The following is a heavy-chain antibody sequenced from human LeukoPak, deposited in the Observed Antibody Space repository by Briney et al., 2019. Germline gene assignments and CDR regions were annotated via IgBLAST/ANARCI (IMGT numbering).Heavy chain of an antibody. Sequence: GGSLRLSCAASGFTFSSYSMNWVRQVPGKGLEWVSYISSSRTTIYYADSVKGRFTNSRDNAKNSLYLQMNSLRAEDTAVYYFARGEMGATGYWGQGTLVTVSS. J-gene: IGHJ4*02. CDR2: ISSSRTTI. CDR1: GFTFSSYS. D-gene: IGHD1-26*01. V-gene: IGHV3-48*01. CDR3: ARGEMGATGY.